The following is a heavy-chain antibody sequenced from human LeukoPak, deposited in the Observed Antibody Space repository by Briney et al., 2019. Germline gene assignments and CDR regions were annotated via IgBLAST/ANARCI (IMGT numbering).Heavy chain of an antibody. J-gene: IGHJ4*02. CDR1: GFTFSSYG. D-gene: IGHD3-22*01. CDR3: ARGLSYYYDSSGYYPDY. Sequence: GGSLRLSCAASGFTFSSYGMHWVRQAPGKGLEWVAFIRYDGSNKYYADSVKGRFTISRDNSKNTLYLQMNSLRAEDTAVYYCARGLSYYYDSSGYYPDYWGQGTLVTVSS. V-gene: IGHV3-30*02. CDR2: IRYDGSNK.